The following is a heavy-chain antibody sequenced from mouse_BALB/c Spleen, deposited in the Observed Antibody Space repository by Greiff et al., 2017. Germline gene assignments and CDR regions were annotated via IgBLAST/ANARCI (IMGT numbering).Heavy chain of an antibody. CDR2: INPYNDGT. CDR3: ACSLLRPHYFDY. V-gene: IGHV1-14*01. CDR1: GYTFTSYV. Sequence: EVKLMESGPELVKPGASVKMSCKASGYTFTSYVMHWVKQKPGQGLEWIGYINPYNDGTKYNVKFKGKATLTSDKSSSTAYMELSSLTSEDSAVYYCACSLLRPHYFDYWGQGTTLTVSS. J-gene: IGHJ2*01. D-gene: IGHD1-2*01.